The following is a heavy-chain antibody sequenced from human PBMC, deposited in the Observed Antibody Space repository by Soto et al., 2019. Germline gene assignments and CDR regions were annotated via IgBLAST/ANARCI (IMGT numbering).Heavy chain of an antibody. CDR2: ISGSGGST. CDR3: AKDSTPPYYDFWSGYSNWFDP. D-gene: IGHD3-3*01. J-gene: IGHJ5*02. Sequence: PGGSLRLSFSASGFNFNSYTMNWFRQAPGKGLEWVSAISGSGGSTYYADSVKGRFTISRDNSKNTLYLQMNSLRAEDTAVYYCAKDSTPPYYDFWSGYSNWFDPWGQGTLVTVSS. CDR1: GFNFNSYT. V-gene: IGHV3-23*01.